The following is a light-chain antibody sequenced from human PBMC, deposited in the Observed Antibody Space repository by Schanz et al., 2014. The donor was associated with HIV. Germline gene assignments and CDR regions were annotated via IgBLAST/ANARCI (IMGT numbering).Light chain of an antibody. V-gene: IGLV1-40*01. Sequence: QSVLTQPPSVSGAPGQRVTISCTGSSSNIGSVYDVHWYQQLPGTAPKHLIFANSDRPSGVPDRFSGSKSGTSASLAITGLQAEDEADYYCQSYDSSLSVVVFGGGTKL. CDR1: SSNIGSVYD. CDR2: ANS. CDR3: QSYDSSLSVVV. J-gene: IGLJ2*01.